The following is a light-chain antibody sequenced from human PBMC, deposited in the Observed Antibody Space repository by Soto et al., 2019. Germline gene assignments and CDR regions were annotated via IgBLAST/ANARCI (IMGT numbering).Light chain of an antibody. Sequence: EIVLTQSPGTLSLSPGERATLSCRASQSVSSSYLAWYQQKPGQAPRLLIYGASSRATGIPDRFSGSGSGTDFTLTISRMEPEDLAVYYCQQYSSSRTFGQGTKVEIK. V-gene: IGKV3-20*01. CDR2: GAS. CDR1: QSVSSSY. J-gene: IGKJ1*01. CDR3: QQYSSSRT.